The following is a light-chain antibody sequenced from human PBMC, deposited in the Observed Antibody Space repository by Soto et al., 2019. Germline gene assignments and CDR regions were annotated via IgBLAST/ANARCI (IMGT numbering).Light chain of an antibody. CDR1: QSSSSY. J-gene: IGKJ3*01. V-gene: IGKV1-39*01. CDR2: DAS. Sequence: DIQMTQSPSSLSASVGDRVTITCRASQSSSSYLNWYQQRPGKAPNLLIYDASSLQSGVPSRFSGSGSGTDFTLTISSLQPEDSATYYCQQSYSTPFTFGPGTKVDVK. CDR3: QQSYSTPFT.